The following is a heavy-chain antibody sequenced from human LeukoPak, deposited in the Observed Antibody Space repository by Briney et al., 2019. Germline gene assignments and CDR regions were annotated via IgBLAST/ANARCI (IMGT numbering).Heavy chain of an antibody. Sequence: GGTLRLSCTASGFTFSNAWMSWVRQAPGKGLEWVGRIKSKTDGGTTDYAAPVKGRFTISRDDSKNTLYLQMNSLKTEDTAVYYCTTYPCSSTSCYLNIFHYYMDVWGKGTTVTVSS. CDR3: TTYPCSSTSCYLNIFHYYMDV. V-gene: IGHV3-15*01. CDR1: GFTFSNAW. CDR2: IKSKTDGGTT. D-gene: IGHD2-2*01. J-gene: IGHJ6*03.